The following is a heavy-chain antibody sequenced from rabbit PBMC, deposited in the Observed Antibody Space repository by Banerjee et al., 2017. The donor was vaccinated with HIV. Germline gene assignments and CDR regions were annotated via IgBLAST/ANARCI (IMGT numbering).Heavy chain of an antibody. CDR3: ARVNAGSSGYPYYFNL. CDR1: GIDFSSYYY. D-gene: IGHD1-1*01. J-gene: IGHJ4*01. V-gene: IGHV1S40*01. CDR2: IYADGSGYT. Sequence: QSLEESGGDLVKPGASLTLTCKASGIDFSSYYYMCWVRQAPGKGLEWIACIYADGSGYTYYASWAKGRFTIPKTSSTTVTLQMTSLTAADTATYFCARVNAGSSGYPYYFNLWGPGTLVTVS.